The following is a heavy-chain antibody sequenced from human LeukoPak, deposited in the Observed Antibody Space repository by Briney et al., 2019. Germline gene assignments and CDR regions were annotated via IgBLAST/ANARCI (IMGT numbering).Heavy chain of an antibody. CDR3: ARNPPGSSEYNWFDP. CDR2: ISSSGGTK. J-gene: IGHJ5*02. V-gene: IGHV3-48*03. Sequence: GGSLRLSCAASGFIFSNEMNWVRQAPGKGLEWVSYISSSGGTKYYADSVKGRFTISRDNAKNSLYLQMNSLRAEDTGVYYCARNPPGSSEYNWFDPWGQGTLVTVSS. D-gene: IGHD6-25*01. CDR1: GFIFSNE.